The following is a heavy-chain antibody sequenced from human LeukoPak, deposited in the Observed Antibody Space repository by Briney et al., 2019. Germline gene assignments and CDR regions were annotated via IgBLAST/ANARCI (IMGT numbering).Heavy chain of an antibody. CDR2: IYYSGST. CDR3: AREREGYYYDSSEQTFDY. D-gene: IGHD3-22*01. J-gene: IGHJ4*02. CDR1: GGSISSSSYY. V-gene: IGHV4-39*07. Sequence: SETLSLTCTVSGGSISSSSYYWGWIRQPPGKGLEWIGSIYYSGSTYYNPSLKSRVTISVDTSKNQFSLKLSSVTAADTAVYYRAREREGYYYDSSEQTFDYWGQGTLVTVSS.